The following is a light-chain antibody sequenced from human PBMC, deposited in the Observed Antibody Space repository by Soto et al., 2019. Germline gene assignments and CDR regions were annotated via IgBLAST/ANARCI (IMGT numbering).Light chain of an antibody. V-gene: IGKV1-39*01. J-gene: IGKJ3*01. Sequence: DIQMTQSPSSLSASVGDSVTITCRASQTISNFLNWYQQEPGKAPKLLIFAASTLQSGVPSRFSGSGSGTEFTLTISSLQPEDFATYFCQQSYSPIFAFGPGTKVDIK. CDR2: AAS. CDR1: QTISNF. CDR3: QQSYSPIFA.